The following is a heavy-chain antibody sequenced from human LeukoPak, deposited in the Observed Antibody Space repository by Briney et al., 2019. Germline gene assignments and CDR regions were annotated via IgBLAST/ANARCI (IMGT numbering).Heavy chain of an antibody. V-gene: IGHV1-2*02. Sequence: ASVKVSCKASGSAFTGYYMHWVRQAPGQGLEWMGWINPNSGDTNYAQKFQGRVTMTRDTSISTAYMELSRLTSDDTAVFYFARGRMGSGSQYDAFDIWGQGTMVTVSS. CDR3: ARGRMGSGSQYDAFDI. D-gene: IGHD3-10*01. CDR1: GSAFTGYY. CDR2: INPNSGDT. J-gene: IGHJ3*02.